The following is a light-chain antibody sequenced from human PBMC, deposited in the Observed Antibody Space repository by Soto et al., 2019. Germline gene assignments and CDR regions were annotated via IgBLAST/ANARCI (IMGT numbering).Light chain of an antibody. V-gene: IGKV1-5*03. CDR3: QQYNSNSFT. CDR1: QSVGSW. J-gene: IGKJ3*01. CDR2: KAS. Sequence: DIQMTQSPSTLSASVGDRVTITCRASQSVGSWLAWYQQKAGKAPKSLIYKASSLESGVPSRFSGSGSGTEFTLTISSLQPDDFATYYCQQYNSNSFTFGPGTKVDIK.